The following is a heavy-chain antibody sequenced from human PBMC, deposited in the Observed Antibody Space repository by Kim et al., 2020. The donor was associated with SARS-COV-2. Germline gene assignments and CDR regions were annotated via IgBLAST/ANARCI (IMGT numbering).Heavy chain of an antibody. CDR3: ARSNPGYSYAVYYYYYGMDV. Sequence: SETLSLTCAVYGGSFSGYYWSWIRQPPGKGLEWIGEINHSGSTNYNPSLKSRVTISVDTSKNQFSLKLSSVTAADTAVYYCARSNPGYSYAVYYYYYGMDVWGQGTTVTVSS. V-gene: IGHV4-34*01. J-gene: IGHJ6*02. CDR2: INHSGST. D-gene: IGHD5-18*01. CDR1: GGSFSGYY.